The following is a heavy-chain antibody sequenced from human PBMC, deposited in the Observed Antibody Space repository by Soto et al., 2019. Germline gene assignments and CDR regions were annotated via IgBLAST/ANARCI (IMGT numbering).Heavy chain of an antibody. CDR2: ISAYKGNT. J-gene: IGHJ6*02. CDR1: GYTFTSYG. D-gene: IGHD3-9*01. CDR3: ARLYYDILTPGHYYYGMDV. Sequence: ASVKVSCKASGYTFTSYGINWVRQAPGQGLEWMGWISAYKGNTNYAQKLQGRVTMTTDTSTSTAYMELRSLRSDDTAVYYCARLYYDILTPGHYYYGMDVWGQGTTVTVSS. V-gene: IGHV1-18*01.